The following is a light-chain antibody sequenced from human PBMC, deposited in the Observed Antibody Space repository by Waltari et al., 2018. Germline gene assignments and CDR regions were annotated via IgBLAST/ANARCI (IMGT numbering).Light chain of an antibody. CDR3: QHNVRLPVT. CDR1: QSVGRS. CDR2: NTY. Sequence: SCRASQSVGRSLVWYKQKPGQAPRLVIYNTYTRATGIPDRFSGSGSGTDFSLTISRLEPEDFAVYYCQHNVRLPVTFGQGTKVEIK. V-gene: IGKV3D-20*02. J-gene: IGKJ1*01.